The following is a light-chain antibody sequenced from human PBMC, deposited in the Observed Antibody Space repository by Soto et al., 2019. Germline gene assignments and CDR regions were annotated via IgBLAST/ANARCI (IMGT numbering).Light chain of an antibody. CDR3: QSYDSSLSGSV. J-gene: IGLJ3*02. CDR1: SSNIGARFD. V-gene: IGLV1-40*01. CDR2: DNN. Sequence: QSVLTQPPSVSGAPGQRVTISCTGSSSNIGARFDVHWYQQLPGTAPKLLIYDNNDRPSGVPDRFSGSKSGTSASLAITGLQAEDEADYYCQSYDSSLSGSVFGGGTMLTVL.